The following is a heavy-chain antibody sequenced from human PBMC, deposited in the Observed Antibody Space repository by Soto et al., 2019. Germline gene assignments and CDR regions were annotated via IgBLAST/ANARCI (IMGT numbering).Heavy chain of an antibody. CDR3: ASQAHYYYDSSGYYYY. CDR2: IWYDGSNK. V-gene: IGHV3-33*01. CDR1: GFTFSSYG. Sequence: PGGSLRLSCAASGFTFSSYGMHWARQAPGKGLEWVAVIWYDGSNKYYADSVKGRFTISRDNSKNTLYLQMNSLRAEDTAVYYCASQAHYYYDSSGYYYYWGQGT. J-gene: IGHJ4*02. D-gene: IGHD3-22*01.